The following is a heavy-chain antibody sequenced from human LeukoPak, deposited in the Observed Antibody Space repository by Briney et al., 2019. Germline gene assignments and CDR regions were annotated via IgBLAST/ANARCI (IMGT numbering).Heavy chain of an antibody. Sequence: PSETLSLTCAVYGGSFSGYYWSWIRQPPGKGLEWIGEINHRGSTNYNPSLKSRVTISVDTAKNHFSLKLRSVTAADTAVYFCARVAYCRSTSCPNAFDIWGQGTMVTVSS. V-gene: IGHV4-34*01. CDR2: INHRGST. CDR3: ARVAYCRSTSCPNAFDI. D-gene: IGHD2-2*01. J-gene: IGHJ3*02. CDR1: GGSFSGYY.